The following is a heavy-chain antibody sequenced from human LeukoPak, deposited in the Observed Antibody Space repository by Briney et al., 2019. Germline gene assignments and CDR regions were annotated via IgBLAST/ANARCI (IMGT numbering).Heavy chain of an antibody. Sequence: SETLSLTCTVSGGSISSYYWSWIRQPPGKGLEWIGYIYYSGSTNYNPSLKSRVTISVDTSKNQFFLKLSSVTAADTAVYYCARTVSSYNWYFDLWGRGTLVTVSS. CDR1: GGSISSYY. V-gene: IGHV4-59*12. J-gene: IGHJ2*01. D-gene: IGHD6-13*01. CDR2: IYYSGST. CDR3: ARTVSSYNWYFDL.